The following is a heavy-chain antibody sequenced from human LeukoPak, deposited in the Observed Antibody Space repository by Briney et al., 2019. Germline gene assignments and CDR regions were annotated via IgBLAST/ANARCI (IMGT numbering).Heavy chain of an antibody. CDR2: INPNSGET. CDR3: ARDRDYSNTERGFDY. V-gene: IGHV1-2*02. D-gene: IGHD4-11*01. CDR1: GYTFTDYY. Sequence: ASVKVSCKTSGYTFTDYYIRWVRQAPGQGLEWMGWINPNSGETNSAQKFQGRVTMTGDTSISTAHMELRRVTSDDTAVYYCARDRDYSNTERGFDYWGQGTLVTVSS. J-gene: IGHJ4*02.